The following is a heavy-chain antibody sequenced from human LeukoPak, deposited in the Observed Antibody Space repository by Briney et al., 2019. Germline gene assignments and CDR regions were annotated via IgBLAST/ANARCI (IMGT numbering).Heavy chain of an antibody. J-gene: IGHJ3*02. CDR3: AKDRRDGYTPGAFYI. CDR2: ISGSGGST. Sequence: GGSLRLSCAASGFTFSSYAMSWVCQAPGQGLEWVSAISGSGGSTYYADSVKGRFTISRDNSKNTLYLQMNSLRAEDTAVYYCAKDRRDGYTPGAFYIWGQGTMVTVSS. V-gene: IGHV3-23*01. CDR1: GFTFSSYA. D-gene: IGHD5-24*01.